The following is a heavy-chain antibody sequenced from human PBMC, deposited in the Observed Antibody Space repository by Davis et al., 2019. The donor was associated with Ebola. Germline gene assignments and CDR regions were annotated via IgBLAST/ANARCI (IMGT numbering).Heavy chain of an antibody. V-gene: IGHV3-11*01. CDR2: ISNSVLTI. J-gene: IGHJ5*02. CDR1: GFSFSDDF. Sequence: GESLKISCETSGFSFSDDFMSWIRQAPGKGPEWIASISNSVLTIEYAAFLQGRFTISRVNAENTLYLQMNSLGAEDTAVYYCARDRAGSGLPFDPWGQGTLVTVSS. D-gene: IGHD1-14*01. CDR3: ARDRAGSGLPFDP.